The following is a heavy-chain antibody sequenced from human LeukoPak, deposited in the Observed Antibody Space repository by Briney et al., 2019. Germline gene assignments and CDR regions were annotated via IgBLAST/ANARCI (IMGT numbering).Heavy chain of an antibody. J-gene: IGHJ6*02. CDR1: GYTFTGYY. Sequence: ASVKASCKASGYTFTGYYTHWVRQAPGQGLEWMGCINPNSGGTNYAQKFQGRVTMTRDTSISTAYMELSRLRSDDTAVYYCARVEMEQWLPPAYYYYYGMDVWGQGTTVTVSS. CDR3: ARVEMEQWLPPAYYYYYGMDV. V-gene: IGHV1-2*02. D-gene: IGHD6-19*01. CDR2: INPNSGGT.